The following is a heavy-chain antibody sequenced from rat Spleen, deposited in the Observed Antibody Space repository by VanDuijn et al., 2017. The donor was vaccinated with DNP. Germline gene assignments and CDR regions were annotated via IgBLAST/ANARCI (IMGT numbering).Heavy chain of an antibody. V-gene: IGHV5-25*01. D-gene: IGHD1-6*01. J-gene: IGHJ4*01. Sequence: EVQLVESGGGLVQPGRSMKLSCAASGYTFSDYNMAWVRQAPKKGLEWVASISTGGVNTYYRDSVKGRFTISRYNAKSTLYLQMNSLRSEDMATYYCARGILRLRAMDAWGQGTSVTVSS. CDR3: ARGILRLRAMDA. CDR2: ISTGGVNT. CDR1: GYTFSDYN.